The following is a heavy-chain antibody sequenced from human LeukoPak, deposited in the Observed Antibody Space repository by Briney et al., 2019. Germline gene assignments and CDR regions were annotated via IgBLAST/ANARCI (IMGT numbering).Heavy chain of an antibody. J-gene: IGHJ4*02. CDR2: INPNSGGT. Sequence: ASVKVSCKASGYTFTGYYMHWVRQAPGQGLEWMGRINPNSGGTNYAQKFQGRVTMTRDTSISTAYMELSRLRFDDAAVYYCARDRDGFGELLYWGQGTPVTVSS. D-gene: IGHD3-10*01. CDR3: ARDRDGFGELLY. CDR1: GYTFTGYY. V-gene: IGHV1-2*06.